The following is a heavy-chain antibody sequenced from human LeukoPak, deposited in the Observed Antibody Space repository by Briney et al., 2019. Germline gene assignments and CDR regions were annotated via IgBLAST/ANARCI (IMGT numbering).Heavy chain of an antibody. Sequence: SETLSLTCTVSGGSISSGGYYWSWIRQPPGKGLEWIGYIYYSGSTNYNPSLKSRVTISVDTSKNQFSLKLSSVTAADTAVYYCARNKYSSSTTRDYMDVWGKGTTVTVSS. V-gene: IGHV4-61*08. CDR1: GGSISSGGYY. CDR2: IYYSGST. CDR3: ARNKYSSSTTRDYMDV. J-gene: IGHJ6*03. D-gene: IGHD6-6*01.